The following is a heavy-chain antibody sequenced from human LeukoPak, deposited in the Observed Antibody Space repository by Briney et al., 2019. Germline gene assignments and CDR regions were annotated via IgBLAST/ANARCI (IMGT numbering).Heavy chain of an antibody. CDR2: IYPGDSDT. CDR1: GYSFTSYW. V-gene: IGHV5-51*01. D-gene: IGHD3-22*01. Sequence: GESLKISCKGSGYSFTSYWIGWVRQMPGKGLEWMGIIYPGDSDTRYSPSFQGQVTISADKSISTAYLLWSSLKASDTAMYYCAIPSPYYYDSSGYYYFDYWGQGTLVTVSS. CDR3: AIPSPYYYDSSGYYYFDY. J-gene: IGHJ4*02.